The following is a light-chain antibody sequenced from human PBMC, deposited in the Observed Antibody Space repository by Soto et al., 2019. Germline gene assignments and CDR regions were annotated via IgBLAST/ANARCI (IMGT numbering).Light chain of an antibody. CDR2: DAT. CDR3: QQSFVTPRT. CDR1: QNIKTY. V-gene: IGKV1-39*01. Sequence: DVQVTQSPSSLSASVGDRVTITCRASQNIKTYLNWYQHKPGRAPKLLIHDATTLQPGVPSGFTGSGSGTDFTLTISSLQPEDFATYYCQQSFVTPRTFGQGTKVDI. J-gene: IGKJ1*01.